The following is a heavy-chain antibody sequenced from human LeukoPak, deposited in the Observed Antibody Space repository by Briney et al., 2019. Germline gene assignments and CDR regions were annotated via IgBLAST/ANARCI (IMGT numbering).Heavy chain of an antibody. CDR2: IKQDGSDK. CDR3: ARDYGGNLGY. V-gene: IGHV3-7*01. D-gene: IGHD4-23*01. J-gene: IGHJ4*02. Sequence: GGSLRLSCAASGFTFSSFWMAWVRQAPGKGPEWVANIKQDGSDKNYVDSVKGRFTITRDNAKNSLYLQMSSLRAGDTALYYCARDYGGNLGYWGQGTLVTVSS. CDR1: GFTFSSFW.